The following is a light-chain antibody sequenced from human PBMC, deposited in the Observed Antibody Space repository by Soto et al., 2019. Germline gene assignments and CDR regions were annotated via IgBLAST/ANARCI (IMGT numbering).Light chain of an antibody. CDR3: QQYNNWLQT. CDR2: GVS. J-gene: IGKJ1*01. Sequence: IVMTQSPATLSVSPGEGATLSCRASQSVGSNLAWYQQKPAQAPRLLIYGVSTRATGTPARFSGSGSGTEFTLTISSVQSEDFAVYYCQQYNNWLQTFGQGTKVDNK. CDR1: QSVGSN. V-gene: IGKV3-15*01.